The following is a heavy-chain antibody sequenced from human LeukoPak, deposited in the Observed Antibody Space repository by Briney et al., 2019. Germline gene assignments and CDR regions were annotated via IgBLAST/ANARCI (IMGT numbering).Heavy chain of an antibody. D-gene: IGHD2-8*01. CDR2: INHSGST. V-gene: IGHV4-34*01. J-gene: IGHJ4*02. CDR3: ARASPIVLMVYAIQPYFDY. Sequence: PSETLSLTCAVYGGSFSGYYWSWIRQPPGKGLEWIGEINHSGSTNYNPSLKSRVTISVDTSKNQFSLKLSSVTAADTAVYYCARASPIVLMVYAIQPYFDYWGQGTLVTVSS. CDR1: GGSFSGYY.